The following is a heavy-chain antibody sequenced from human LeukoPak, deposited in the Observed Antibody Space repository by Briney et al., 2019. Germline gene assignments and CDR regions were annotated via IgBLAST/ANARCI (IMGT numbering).Heavy chain of an antibody. CDR2: IYYSGST. CDR1: GYSISSDY. D-gene: IGHD4-17*01. J-gene: IGHJ4*02. Sequence: SETLSLTCTVSGYSISSDYWGWIRQPPGKGLEWIGYIYYSGSTNYNPSLKSRVTISVDTSKNQFSLKLSSVTAADTAVYYCARGSRYGVKSDWGQGTLVTVSS. V-gene: IGHV4-59*01. CDR3: ARGSRYGVKSD.